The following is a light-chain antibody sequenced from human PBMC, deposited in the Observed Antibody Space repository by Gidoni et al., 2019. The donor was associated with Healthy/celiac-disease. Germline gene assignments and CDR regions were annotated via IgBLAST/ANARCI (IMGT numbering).Light chain of an antibody. CDR1: PSVRSN. CDR2: GAS. V-gene: IGKV3-15*01. J-gene: IGKJ1*01. CDR3: QQYDNWPPT. Sequence: ILMTLAPATLSVSPGKRATPSCRASPSVRSNLAWYQQKPGQAPRLLIYGASTRATGIPARFSVSGSGTAFTLTIGSLQSEDFAVYYCQQYDNWPPTFGQGTKVEIK.